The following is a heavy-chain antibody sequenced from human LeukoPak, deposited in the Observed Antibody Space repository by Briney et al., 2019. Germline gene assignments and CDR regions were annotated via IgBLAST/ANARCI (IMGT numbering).Heavy chain of an antibody. CDR1: GFTFSSYS. CDR3: AKDIKRAVYEGMDV. D-gene: IGHD3-3*01. J-gene: IGHJ6*02. V-gene: IGHV3-21*04. CDR2: ISSRSSYI. Sequence: PGGSLRLSCAASGFTFSSYSMNWVRQAPGQGLEWVSSISSRSSYIYYADSVKGRFTISRDNAKNSLYLQMNSLRAEDTALYYCAKDIKRAVYEGMDVWGQGTTVTVSS.